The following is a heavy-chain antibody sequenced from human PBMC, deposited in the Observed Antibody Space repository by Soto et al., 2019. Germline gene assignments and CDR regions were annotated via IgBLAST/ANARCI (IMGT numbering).Heavy chain of an antibody. D-gene: IGHD4-17*01. CDR3: ATEGGPYGDYGYHGMDV. V-gene: IGHV1-46*01. CDR2: INLSGGST. CDR1: GYTFTSYY. J-gene: IGHJ6*01. Sequence: QVQLVQSGAEVKKPGAPVKVSCKASGYTFTSYYMHWVRQAPGQRLEWMGIINLSGGSTSYAQKFQGRHTMNMDTSTSTDYMELSRLRSEDTAVYYGATEGGPYGDYGYHGMDVWGQGTTVNVSS.